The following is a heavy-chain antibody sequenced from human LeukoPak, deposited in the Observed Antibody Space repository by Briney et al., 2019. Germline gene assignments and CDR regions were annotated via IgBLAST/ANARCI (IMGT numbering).Heavy chain of an antibody. V-gene: IGHV4-34*01. CDR2: INHSGST. CDR3: ARDDSSGSGASRYYYYGMDV. Sequence: SETLSLTCAVYGGSFSGYYWSWIRQPPGKGLEWIGGINHSGSTNYNPSLKSRVTISVDTSKNQFSPKLSSVTAADTAVYYCARDDSSGSGASRYYYYGMDVWGQGTTVTVSS. D-gene: IGHD3-22*01. J-gene: IGHJ6*02. CDR1: GGSFSGYY.